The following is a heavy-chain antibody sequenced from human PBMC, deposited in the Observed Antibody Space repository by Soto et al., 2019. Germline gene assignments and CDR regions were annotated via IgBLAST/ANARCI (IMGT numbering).Heavy chain of an antibody. CDR3: AKFQPGMFLVYCSGGSCYDAFDI. CDR1: GFTFSSYA. CDR2: ISGSGGST. D-gene: IGHD2-15*01. V-gene: IGHV3-23*01. Sequence: PGGSLRLSCAASGFTFSSYAMSWVRQAPGKGLEWVSAISGSGGSTYYADSVKGRFTISRDNSKNTLYLQMNSLRAEDTAVYYCAKFQPGMFLVYCSGGSCYDAFDIWGQGTMVTGSS. J-gene: IGHJ3*02.